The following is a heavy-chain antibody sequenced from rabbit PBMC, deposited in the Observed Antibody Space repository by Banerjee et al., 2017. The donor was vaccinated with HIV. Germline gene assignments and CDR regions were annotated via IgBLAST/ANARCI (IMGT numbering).Heavy chain of an antibody. D-gene: IGHD4-2*01. CDR1: GFDFSSNA. Sequence: QSLEESGGDLVKPEGSLTLTCTASGFDFSSNAMCWVRQAPGKGLEWIACITTSSGATYYSSWAKGRFTISKTSSTTVTLQMTSLTAADTATYFCARDGTGSTSYYFNLWGPGTLVTVS. V-gene: IGHV1S40*01. CDR3: ARDGTGSTSYYFNL. J-gene: IGHJ4*01. CDR2: ITTSSGAT.